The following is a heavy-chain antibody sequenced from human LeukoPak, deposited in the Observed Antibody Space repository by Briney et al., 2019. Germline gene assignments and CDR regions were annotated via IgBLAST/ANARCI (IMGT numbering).Heavy chain of an antibody. CDR1: AYTFTSYG. V-gene: IGHV1-18*04. Sequence: GASVKVSCKASAYTFTSYGISWVRQAPGQGLEWMGWISAYNGNTNYAQKLQGRVTMTTDTSTSTAYMELRSLRSDDTAVYYCARDPRGQQLVPLGMDVWGKGTTVTVSS. CDR3: ARDPRGQQLVPLGMDV. D-gene: IGHD6-13*01. J-gene: IGHJ6*04. CDR2: ISAYNGNT.